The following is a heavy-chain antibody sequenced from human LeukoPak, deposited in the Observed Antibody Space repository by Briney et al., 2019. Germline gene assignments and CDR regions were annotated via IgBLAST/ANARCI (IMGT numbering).Heavy chain of an antibody. CDR2: ISSSSSYI. J-gene: IGHJ4*02. CDR3: ARTLTGGYSSSSDY. CDR1: GFTFSRYW. D-gene: IGHD6-6*01. Sequence: GGSLRLSCAASGFTFSRYWMNWVRQAPGKGLEWVSSISSSSSYIYYADPVKGRFTISRDNAKNSLYLQMNSLRAEDTAVYYCARTLTGGYSSSSDYWGQGTLVTVSS. V-gene: IGHV3-21*01.